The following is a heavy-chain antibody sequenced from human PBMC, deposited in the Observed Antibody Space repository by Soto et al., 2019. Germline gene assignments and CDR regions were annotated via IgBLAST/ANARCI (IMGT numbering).Heavy chain of an antibody. CDR3: AKDVYGDYYYGMDV. CDR1: GFTFDDYA. V-gene: IGHV3-9*01. CDR2: ISWNSGSI. D-gene: IGHD4-17*01. Sequence: EVQLVESGGGLVQPGKSLRLSCAASGFTFDDYAMHWVRQAPGKGLEWVSGISWNSGSIGYADSVKGRFTISRDNAKNSLYLQMNSLRAEDTALYYCAKDVYGDYYYGMDVWGQGTTVTASS. J-gene: IGHJ6*02.